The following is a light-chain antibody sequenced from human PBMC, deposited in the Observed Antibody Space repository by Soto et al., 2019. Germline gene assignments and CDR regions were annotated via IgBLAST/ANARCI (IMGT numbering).Light chain of an antibody. V-gene: IGKV3-20*01. CDR3: QQYGSSPLVT. J-gene: IGKJ1*01. CDR1: QSVSSSY. CDR2: GAS. Sequence: EIVLTQSPGTLSLSPGERATLSCRASQSVSSSYLAWYQQKPGQAPRRLIYGASSRATGIPDRFSGSGSGKDFPLTISRLEPEDFAVYYCQQYGSSPLVTVGQGTKVEIK.